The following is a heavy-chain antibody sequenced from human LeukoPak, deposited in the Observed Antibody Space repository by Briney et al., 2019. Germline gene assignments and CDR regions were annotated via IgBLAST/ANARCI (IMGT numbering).Heavy chain of an antibody. D-gene: IGHD5-12*01. Sequence: GSLRLSCAASGFTFSSYWMSWVRQAPGKGLEWVANIKQDGSEKYYVDSVKGRFTISRDNAKNSLYLQMNSLRAEDTAVYYCARVTGYDWESSYDYWGQGALVTVSS. V-gene: IGHV3-7*04. J-gene: IGHJ4*02. CDR2: IKQDGSEK. CDR3: ARVTGYDWESSYDY. CDR1: GFTFSSYW.